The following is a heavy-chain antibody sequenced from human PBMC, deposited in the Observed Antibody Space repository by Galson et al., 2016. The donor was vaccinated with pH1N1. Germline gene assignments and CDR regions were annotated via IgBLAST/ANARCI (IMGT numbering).Heavy chain of an antibody. CDR1: GFTLSDYW. J-gene: IGHJ4*02. CDR3: ARAVATRESF. V-gene: IGHV3-7*03. CDR2: IKPDGSQT. D-gene: IGHD5-24*01. Sequence: LRLSCAASGFTLSDYWLNWVRQAPGKGLEWVANIKPDGSQTYYVDSVKGRFTISRDNVKNSMFLHMYSLRAEDTAVYYCARAVATRESFWGQGTLVTVSS.